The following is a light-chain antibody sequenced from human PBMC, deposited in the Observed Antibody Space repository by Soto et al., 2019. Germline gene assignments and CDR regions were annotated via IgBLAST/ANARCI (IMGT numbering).Light chain of an antibody. V-gene: IGKV3-20*01. CDR1: RGVSDNY. J-gene: IGKJ1*01. CDR2: GAS. Sequence: ENVLTQSPGTRSLSRGEGATLSCRASRGVSDNYLAWYQQKPGQAPTLLIYGASIRAAGIPDRFSGSGSGTDFTLTIRRLEPDDFAVYYCQQYGSSPRTFGQGTKVDIK. CDR3: QQYGSSPRT.